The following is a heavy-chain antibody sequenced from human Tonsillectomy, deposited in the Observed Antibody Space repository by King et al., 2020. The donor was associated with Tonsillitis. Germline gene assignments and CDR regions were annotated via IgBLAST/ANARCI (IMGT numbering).Heavy chain of an antibody. J-gene: IGHJ3*02. D-gene: IGHD3-3*01. CDR1: GFTFSNYG. V-gene: IGHV3-33*01. CDR3: ARGYDVSHYDFWSGQPYDSFDM. CDR2: IWYDGRNQ. Sequence: VQLVESGGGVVQPGRSLRLSCAASGFTFSNYGMHWVRQAPGKGLEWVAVIWYDGRNQYYADSVRGRFTISRDNSNKKLYLQMNRLRAEDTAVYYCARGYDVSHYDFWSGQPYDSFDMWGQGTMVTVSS.